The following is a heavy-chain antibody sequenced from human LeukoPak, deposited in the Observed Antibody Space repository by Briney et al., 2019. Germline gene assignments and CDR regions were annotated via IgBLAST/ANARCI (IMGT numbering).Heavy chain of an antibody. J-gene: IGHJ4*02. CDR1: VGSISGYY. Sequence: SETLSLTCTVSVGSISGYYWSWIRQPPGKGLEWIGYIYSSGSTTYNSSLKSRVTISVDTSKNQFSLKLSSVTAADTAVYYCARRAVAENYFDYWGREPWSPSPQ. CDR3: ARRAVAENYFDY. D-gene: IGHD6-19*01. V-gene: IGHV4-4*09. CDR2: IYSSGST.